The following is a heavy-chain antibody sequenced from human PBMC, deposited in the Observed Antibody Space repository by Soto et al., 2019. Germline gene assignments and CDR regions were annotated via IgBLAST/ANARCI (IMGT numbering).Heavy chain of an antibody. CDR1: GDTFTSYY. D-gene: IGHD4-17*01. CDR3: ARDLFASAEVTLTTFRYYYYGMDF. J-gene: IGHJ6*02. Sequence: ASVKGSCKASGDTFTSYYMHWVRQAPGQGLEWMGIINPSGGSTSYAQKFQGRVTMTRDTSTSTVYMELSSLRSEDTAVYYCARDLFASAEVTLTTFRYYYYGMDFRCQAIT. V-gene: IGHV1-46*01. CDR2: INPSGGST.